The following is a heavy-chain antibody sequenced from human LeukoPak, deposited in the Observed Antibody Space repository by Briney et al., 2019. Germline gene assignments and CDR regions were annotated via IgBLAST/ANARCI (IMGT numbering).Heavy chain of an antibody. J-gene: IGHJ4*02. V-gene: IGHV1-69*05. CDR1: GGTFSSYA. CDR2: IIPIFGTA. CDR3: AVSRADSSGYYSDY. D-gene: IGHD3-22*01. Sequence: SVKVSCKASGGTFSSYAISWDRQAPGQGLEWMGRIIPIFGTANYAQKFQGRVTITTDESTSTAYMELSSLRSEDTAVYYCAVSRADSSGYYSDYWGQGTLVTVSS.